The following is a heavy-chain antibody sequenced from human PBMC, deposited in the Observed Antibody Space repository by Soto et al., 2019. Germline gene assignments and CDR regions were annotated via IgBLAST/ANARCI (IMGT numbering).Heavy chain of an antibody. J-gene: IGHJ6*02. CDR2: IHHSGST. CDR3: ARTSYYDSSGYYNMDV. D-gene: IGHD3-22*01. Sequence: SETLSLTCAVSGVSISSTNWWTWVRRSPGKGLEWIGEIHHSGSTNYNPSLNSRVTISVDKSKNQFSLKVTSVTAADTADYYCARTSYYDSSGYYNMDVWGQGTTVTVSS. V-gene: IGHV4-4*02. CDR1: GVSISSTNW.